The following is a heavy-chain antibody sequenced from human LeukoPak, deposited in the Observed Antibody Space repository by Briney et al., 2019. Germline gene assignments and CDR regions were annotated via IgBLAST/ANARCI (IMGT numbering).Heavy chain of an antibody. CDR3: AKGGSMTTVTNVDY. Sequence: GGSLRLSCAASGFTFSSYSMNWVRQAPGKGLEWVSSISSNSSYIYYADSVKGRFTISRDNAKNSLYLQMNSLRAEDTALYYCAKGGSMTTVTNVDYCGQGALVTVSS. D-gene: IGHD4-17*01. V-gene: IGHV3-21*04. CDR1: GFTFSSYS. J-gene: IGHJ4*02. CDR2: ISSNSSYI.